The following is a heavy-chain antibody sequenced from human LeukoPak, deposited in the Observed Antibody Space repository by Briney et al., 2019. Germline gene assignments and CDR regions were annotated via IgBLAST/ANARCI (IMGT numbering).Heavy chain of an antibody. CDR2: ISSSSSYI. Sequence: GGSLRLSCAASGFTFSSYSMNWVRQAPGKGLEWVSSISSSSSYIYYADSVKGRFTISRDNAKNSLYLQMNSLRAEDTAVYYCATSRGSWPDYFDYWGQGTLVTVSS. V-gene: IGHV3-21*01. D-gene: IGHD6-13*01. J-gene: IGHJ4*02. CDR1: GFTFSSYS. CDR3: ATSRGSWPDYFDY.